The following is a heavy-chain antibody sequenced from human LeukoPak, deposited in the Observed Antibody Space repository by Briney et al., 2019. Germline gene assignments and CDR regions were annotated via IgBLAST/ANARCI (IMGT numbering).Heavy chain of an antibody. CDR2: IKQDGSEK. CDR3: AKDRDSNWYPYFEY. CDR1: GFTFGSSW. Sequence: GGSLRLSCVVSGFTFGSSWMSWVRKAPGKGLEWVTNIKQDGSEKYYVDSVKGRFTISRDNSRNSLYLDINSLRTEDTAVYYCAKDRDSNWYPYFEYWGQGTLITVSS. D-gene: IGHD4-11*01. J-gene: IGHJ4*02. V-gene: IGHV3-7*03.